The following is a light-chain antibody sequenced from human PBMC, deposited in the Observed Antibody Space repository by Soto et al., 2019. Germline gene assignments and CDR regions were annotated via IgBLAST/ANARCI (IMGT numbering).Light chain of an antibody. CDR3: QSYDSSLSGYV. J-gene: IGLJ1*01. V-gene: IGLV1-40*01. Sequence: VLAQPPSVSGAPGQRVTISCTGSSSNIGAGYDVHWYQQLPGTAPKLLIYGNSNRPSGVPDRFSGSKSGTSASLAITGLQAEDEADYCCQSYDSSLSGYVFGTGTKVTVL. CDR1: SSNIGAGYD. CDR2: GNS.